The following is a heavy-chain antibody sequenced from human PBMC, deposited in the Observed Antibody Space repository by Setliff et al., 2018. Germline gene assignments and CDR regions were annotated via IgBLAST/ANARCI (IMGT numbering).Heavy chain of an antibody. CDR2: IDPRDDFT. CDR3: AIDYGPTGTPYH. J-gene: IGHJ4*02. D-gene: IGHD1-1*01. Sequence: ASVKVFCKASGYSFSDFYMHWVRQVPGEGLEALGRIDPRDDFTVYAERFKDRLTITADTSTDTSYMEMSSLRFEDTAVYYCAIDYGPTGTPYHWGQGTPVTVSS. V-gene: IGHV1-69-2*01. CDR1: GYSFSDFY.